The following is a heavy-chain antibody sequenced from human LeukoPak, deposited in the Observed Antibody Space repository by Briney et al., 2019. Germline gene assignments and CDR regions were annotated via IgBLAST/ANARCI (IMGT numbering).Heavy chain of an antibody. D-gene: IGHD3-10*01. Sequence: SVKVSCKSSGGTFSSYAISWVRQAPGKGLEWMGGIIPIFGTASYAQKFQGRVTITADESTSTAYMELSSLRSEDTAVYYCARCRDSRGSSPIWFGELEYYFDYWGQGTLVTVSS. CDR2: IIPIFGTA. V-gene: IGHV1-69*13. J-gene: IGHJ4*02. CDR3: ARCRDSRGSSPIWFGELEYYFDY. CDR1: GGTFSSYA.